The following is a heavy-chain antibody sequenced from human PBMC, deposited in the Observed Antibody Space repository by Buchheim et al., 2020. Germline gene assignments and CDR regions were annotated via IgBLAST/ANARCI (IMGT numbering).Heavy chain of an antibody. Sequence: QVQLVESGGGVVQPGRSLRLSCAASGFTFSSYGMHWVRQAPGKGLEWVAVISYDGSNKYYADSVKGRFTISRDNSKNTLYLQMNSLRAEDTAVYYCAKDRLTTVVTLVDYWGQGTL. CDR1: GFTFSSYG. CDR3: AKDRLTTVVTLVDY. J-gene: IGHJ4*02. D-gene: IGHD4-23*01. V-gene: IGHV3-30*18. CDR2: ISYDGSNK.